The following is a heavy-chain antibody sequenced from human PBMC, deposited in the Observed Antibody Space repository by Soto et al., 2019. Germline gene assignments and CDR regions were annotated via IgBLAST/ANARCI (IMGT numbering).Heavy chain of an antibody. CDR3: ARDKRSVYDFYYGMDV. V-gene: IGHV1-2*02. J-gene: IGHJ6*02. CDR2: INPNSGGT. Sequence: VASVKVSCKASGYTFTGYYMHWVRQAPGQGLEWMGWINPNSGGTNYAQKFQGRVTMTRDTSISTAYMELSRLRSDDTAVYYCARDKRSVYDFYYGMDVWGQGTTVTVSS. CDR1: GYTFTGYY. D-gene: IGHD3-3*01.